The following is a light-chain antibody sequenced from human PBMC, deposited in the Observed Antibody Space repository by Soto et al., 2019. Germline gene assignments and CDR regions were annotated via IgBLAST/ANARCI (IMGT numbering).Light chain of an antibody. CDR2: EVS. CDR1: SSDVGGYKF. V-gene: IGLV2-14*01. Sequence: QSALTQPASVSGSPGQSITISCTGTSSDVGGYKFVSWYQQHPGKGPKLMIYEVSHRPSGVSDRFSGSKSGNTASLTISGLQAEDESDYYCFSYTSSNTYVFGTGTKLTVL. CDR3: FSYTSSNTYV. J-gene: IGLJ1*01.